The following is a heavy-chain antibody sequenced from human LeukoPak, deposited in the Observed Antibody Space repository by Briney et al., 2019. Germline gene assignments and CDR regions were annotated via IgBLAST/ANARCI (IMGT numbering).Heavy chain of an antibody. CDR3: ARDGPRTAMVYYYYYYMDV. CDR2: INSSGSTI. J-gene: IGHJ6*03. V-gene: IGHV3-11*04. Sequence: KPGGSLRLSCAASGFTFSDYYMSWIRQAPGKGLEWVSYINSSGSTIYYADSVKGRFTISRDNAKNSLYLQMNSLRAEDTAVYYCARDGPRTAMVYYYYYYMDVWGKGTTVTVSS. D-gene: IGHD5-18*01. CDR1: GFTFSDYY.